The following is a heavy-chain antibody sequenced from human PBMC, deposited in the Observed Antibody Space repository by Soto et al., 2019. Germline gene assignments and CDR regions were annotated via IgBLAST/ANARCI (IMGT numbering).Heavy chain of an antibody. Sequence: GASVKVSCKASGGTFSSYAISWVRQAPGEGLEWMGGIIPIFGTANYAQKFQGRVTITADESTSTAYMELSSLRSEDTAVYYCARDQNSLEILTGYDNEAFDYWGQGTLVTVTS. CDR1: GGTFSSYA. V-gene: IGHV1-69*13. CDR3: ARDQNSLEILTGYDNEAFDY. CDR2: IIPIFGTA. D-gene: IGHD3-9*01. J-gene: IGHJ4*02.